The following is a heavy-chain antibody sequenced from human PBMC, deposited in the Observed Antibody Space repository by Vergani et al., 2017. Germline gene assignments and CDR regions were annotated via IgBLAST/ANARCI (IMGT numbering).Heavy chain of an antibody. CDR2: ISYDGSNK. J-gene: IGHJ5*02. V-gene: IGHV3-30*03. CDR3: GPGVQWVVSCWFDP. CDR1: GFTFSSYG. D-gene: IGHD2-8*01. Sequence: VQLVESGGGLVKPGGSLRLSCAASGFTFSSYGMHWVRHAPGKGLEWVAVISYDGSNKNYADSLKGRFTISRDKSKNTLYLQMNSLRAEDTAVYYCGPGVQWVVSCWFDPWGQGTLVTVSS.